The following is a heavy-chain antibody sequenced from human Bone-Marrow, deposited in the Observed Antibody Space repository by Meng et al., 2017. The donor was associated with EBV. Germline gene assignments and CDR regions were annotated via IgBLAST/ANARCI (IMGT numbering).Heavy chain of an antibody. J-gene: IGHJ6*02. D-gene: IGHD6-13*01. V-gene: IGHV3-21*01. CDR1: GVTFSSYS. CDR2: ISSSSSYI. CDR3: ARDGSSSWYFDYYYGMDV. Sequence: EVQRVXSXXXXXKPXGXXXLAXAXSGVTFSSYSMNWVRQAPGKGLEWVSSISSSSSYIYYADSVKGRFTISRDNAKNSLYLQMNSLRAEDTAVYYCARDGSSSWYFDYYYGMDVWGQGTTVTVSS.